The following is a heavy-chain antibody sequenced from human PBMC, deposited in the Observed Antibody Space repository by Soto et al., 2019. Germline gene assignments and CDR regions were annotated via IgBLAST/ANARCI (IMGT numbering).Heavy chain of an antibody. CDR2: ISANNGIT. D-gene: IGHD3-10*01. CDR3: ARDLGFGARAFDI. Sequence: GASVKVSCKASGGTFSSYTISWVRQAPGQGLEWMGWISANNGITNYAQKLQGRVTITTDTSTSTAYMELRSLRSDDTAVYYCARDLGFGARAFDIWGQGTMVTVSS. CDR1: GGTFSSYT. J-gene: IGHJ3*02. V-gene: IGHV1-18*01.